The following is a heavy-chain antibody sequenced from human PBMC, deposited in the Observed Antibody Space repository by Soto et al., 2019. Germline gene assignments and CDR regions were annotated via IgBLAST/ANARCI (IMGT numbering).Heavy chain of an antibody. D-gene: IGHD3-9*01. CDR2: IYYSGST. J-gene: IGHJ5*02. CDR3: ARLAVILRYFDWLSPGDWFDP. Sequence: PSETLSLTCTVSGGSISSGGYYWSWIRQHPGKGLEWIGYIYYSGSTYYNPSLKSRVTISVDTSKNQFSLKLSSVTAADTAVYYCARLAVILRYFDWLSPGDWFDPWGQGTLVTVSS. V-gene: IGHV4-31*03. CDR1: GGSISSGGYY.